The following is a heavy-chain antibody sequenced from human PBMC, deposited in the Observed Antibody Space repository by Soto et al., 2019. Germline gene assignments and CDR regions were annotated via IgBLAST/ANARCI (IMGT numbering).Heavy chain of an antibody. CDR2: ISYDGSNK. V-gene: IGHV3-30*18. CDR1: GFTFSSYG. D-gene: IGHD3-22*01. CDR3: AKGPYYYDSSGYFQH. J-gene: IGHJ1*01. Sequence: QVQLVESGGGVVQPGRSLRLSCAASGFTFSSYGMHWVRQAPGKGLEWVAVISYDGSNKYYADSVKGRFTISRDNSKNALYLQMNSLRAEATAVYYCAKGPYYYDSSGYFQHWGQGTLVTVSS.